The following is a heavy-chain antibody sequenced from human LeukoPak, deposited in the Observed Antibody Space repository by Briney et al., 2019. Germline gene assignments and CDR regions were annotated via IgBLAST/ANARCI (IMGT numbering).Heavy chain of an antibody. D-gene: IGHD3-16*01. CDR3: ARARRRSNFGPMFGY. CDR1: GGSFTGYF. Sequence: KTSETLSLTCAMSGGSFTGYFWSWIRQSPEKGLEWIGEIGHNGSTNYNPSLKSRVIMSIDTSENQFSLNLTSMTAADTAMYYCARARRRSNFGPMFGYWSQGTQVVVSS. CDR2: IGHNGST. V-gene: IGHV4-34*01. J-gene: IGHJ4*02.